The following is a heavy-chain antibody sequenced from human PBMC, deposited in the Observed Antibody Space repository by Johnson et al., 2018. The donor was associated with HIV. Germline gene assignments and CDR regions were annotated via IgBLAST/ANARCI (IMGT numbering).Heavy chain of an antibody. V-gene: IGHV3-30*04. CDR3: ARAPGGSPRAAFDI. D-gene: IGHD2-15*01. J-gene: IGHJ3*02. Sequence: QMQLVESGGGVVQPGMSLRLSCAASGFIFSSYHMHCVRQAPGKGLEWVALISNDGNNKYHADSVKGRFTISRDNAKNSLYLQMNSLRAEDTALYYCARAPGGSPRAAFDIWGQGTMVTVSS. CDR1: GFIFSSYH. CDR2: ISNDGNNK.